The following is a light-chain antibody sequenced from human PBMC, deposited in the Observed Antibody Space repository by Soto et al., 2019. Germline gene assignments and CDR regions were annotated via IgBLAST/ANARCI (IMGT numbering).Light chain of an antibody. Sequence: QSALTQPRSVSGSPGQSVTISCTGTSNDVGGYNYVSWYQQHPGKAPKLMIYDVTERPSGVPDRFSGSKSGNTASLTISGLQAEDEADYYCCSYAGSYTVVFGGGTQLTVL. CDR2: DVT. CDR3: CSYAGSYTVV. J-gene: IGLJ2*01. V-gene: IGLV2-11*01. CDR1: SNDVGGYNY.